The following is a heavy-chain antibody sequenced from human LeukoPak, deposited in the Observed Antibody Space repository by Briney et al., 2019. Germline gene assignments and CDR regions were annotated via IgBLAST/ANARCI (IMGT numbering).Heavy chain of an antibody. J-gene: IGHJ4*02. D-gene: IGHD2-2*01. CDR3: ARGDCSSTSCPDYYFDY. V-gene: IGHV4-34*01. CDR1: GFTFSSYS. CDR2: INHSGST. Sequence: GSLRLSCAASGFTFSSYSMNWIRQPPGKGLEWIGEINHSGSTNYNPSLKSRVTISVDTSKNQFSLKLSSVTAADTAVYYCARGDCSSTSCPDYYFDYWGQGTLVTVSS.